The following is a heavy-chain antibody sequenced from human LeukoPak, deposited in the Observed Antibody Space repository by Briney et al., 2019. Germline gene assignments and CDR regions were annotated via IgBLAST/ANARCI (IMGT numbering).Heavy chain of an antibody. Sequence: ASVKVSCKASGYTFTGSGWYLYWLRQAPGQGLECVGWIHPNNGATLYAQKFQGRVAMATDTSISTAYMELSRLRPDDTAMYYCARDGPAQMVDFDYWGQGTLVTVSS. V-gene: IGHV1-2*02. CDR2: IHPNNGAT. D-gene: IGHD3-10*01. CDR1: GYTFTGSGWY. CDR3: ARDGPAQMVDFDY. J-gene: IGHJ4*02.